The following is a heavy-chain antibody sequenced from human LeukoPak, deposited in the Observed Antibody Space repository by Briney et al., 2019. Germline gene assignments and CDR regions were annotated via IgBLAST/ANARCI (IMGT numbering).Heavy chain of an antibody. J-gene: IGHJ4*02. V-gene: IGHV3-21*01. CDR2: ISSSSSYI. CDR3: ARDLPVLWFGETIGPFDY. D-gene: IGHD3-10*01. CDR1: GFTFSSYS. Sequence: PGGSLRLSCAASGFTFSSYSMNWVRQAPGKGLEWVSSISSSSSYIYYADSVKGRFTISGDNAKNSLYLQMNSLRAEDTAVYYCARDLPVLWFGETIGPFDYWGQGTLVTVSS.